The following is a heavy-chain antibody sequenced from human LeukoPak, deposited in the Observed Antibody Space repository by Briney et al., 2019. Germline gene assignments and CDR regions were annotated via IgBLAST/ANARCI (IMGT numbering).Heavy chain of an antibody. V-gene: IGHV3-15*01. J-gene: IGHJ4*02. D-gene: IGHD4-23*01. CDR1: GFTFSNAW. Sequence: GGSLRLSCAASGFTFSNAWMSWVRQAPGKGLEWVGRIKSKTDGGTTDYAAPVKGRFTISRDDSKNTLYLQMNSLRAEDTAVYYCARVARTGGAVVITYYFDYWGRGTLVTVSS. CDR3: ARVARTGGAVVITYYFDY. CDR2: IKSKTDGGTT.